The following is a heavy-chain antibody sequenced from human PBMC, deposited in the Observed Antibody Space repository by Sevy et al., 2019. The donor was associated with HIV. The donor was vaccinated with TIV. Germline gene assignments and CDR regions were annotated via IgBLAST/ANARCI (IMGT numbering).Heavy chain of an antibody. CDR3: ARGPLRYCTSTSCYEGDYYYYGMDV. Sequence: GGSLRLSCAASGFTFSNYGIHWVRQPPGKGLEWVAVIWSDGNKKYYADSVKGRFTISRDNSKNTLFLQMNSLRAEDTAVHYCARGPLRYCTSTSCYEGDYYYYGMDVWGQGTTVTVSS. CDR2: IWSDGNKK. V-gene: IGHV3-33*01. CDR1: GFTFSNYG. J-gene: IGHJ6*02. D-gene: IGHD2-2*01.